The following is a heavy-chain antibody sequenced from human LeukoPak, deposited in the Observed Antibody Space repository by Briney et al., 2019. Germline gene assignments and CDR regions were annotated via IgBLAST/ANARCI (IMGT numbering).Heavy chain of an antibody. J-gene: IGHJ4*02. CDR2: ISPSGDIR. D-gene: IGHD3-10*01. CDR3: AKDDAWLRFGE. V-gene: IGHV3-23*01. Sequence: GGTLRLSCVASGITFSSHGMNWVRQAPGKGLEWVSGISPSGDIRYYADSVKGRFTISSDNSKNTLYLEVISLTAEDTAVYYCAKDDAWLRFGEWSQGTLVTVSS. CDR1: GITFSSHG.